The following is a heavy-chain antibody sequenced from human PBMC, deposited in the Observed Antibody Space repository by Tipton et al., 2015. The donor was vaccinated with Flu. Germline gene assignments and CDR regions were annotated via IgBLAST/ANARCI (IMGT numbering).Heavy chain of an antibody. Sequence: GLVKPSETLSLTCGVSGDSIRSSNYYWGWIRQPPGKGLEWIGNTFHSGNTYLNPSLKSRVTISIDTSKNLFSLKLSSVTAADTAVYFCARRDYSNYVSDPKNWFDPWGQGTLVTVSS. V-gene: IGHV4-39*07. CDR3: ARRDYSNYVSDPKNWFDP. CDR2: TFHSGNT. J-gene: IGHJ5*02. D-gene: IGHD4-11*01. CDR1: GDSIRSSNYY.